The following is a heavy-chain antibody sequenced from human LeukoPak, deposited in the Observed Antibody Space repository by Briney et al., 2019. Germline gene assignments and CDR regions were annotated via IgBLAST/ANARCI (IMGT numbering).Heavy chain of an antibody. J-gene: IGHJ4*02. D-gene: IGHD4-17*01. CDR3: ASADYGDYGYYFDY. Sequence: SETLSLTCAVYGGSLSGYYWSWIRQPPGKGLEWIGEINHSGSTNYNPSLKSRVTISVDTSKNQFSLKLSSVTAADTAVYYCASADYGDYGYYFDYWGQGTLVTVSS. CDR1: GGSLSGYY. V-gene: IGHV4-34*01. CDR2: INHSGST.